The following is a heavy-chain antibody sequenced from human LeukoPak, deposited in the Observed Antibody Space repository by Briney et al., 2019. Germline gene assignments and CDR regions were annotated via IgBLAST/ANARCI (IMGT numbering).Heavy chain of an antibody. Sequence: GGSLRLSCAASGFTFSSYWMSWVRQPPGKGLEWVANINHDGSTTYYADSVRGRFTISRDNAKNSLYLQMDSLRAEDTAVYYCERGGGYDSPDYWGQGTLVTVSS. CDR3: ERGGGYDSPDY. D-gene: IGHD5-12*01. CDR1: GFTFSSYW. CDR2: INHDGSTT. J-gene: IGHJ4*02. V-gene: IGHV3-7*01.